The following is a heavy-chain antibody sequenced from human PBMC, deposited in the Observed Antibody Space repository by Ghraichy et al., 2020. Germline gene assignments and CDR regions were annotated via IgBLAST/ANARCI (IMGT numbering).Heavy chain of an antibody. J-gene: IGHJ5*02. CDR2: INHSGST. D-gene: IGHD6-19*01. V-gene: IGHV4-34*01. CDR3: ARVRFRKRLLGGSYRKNSSGNWFDP. Sequence: SETLSLTCAVYGGSFSGYYWSWIRQPPGKGLEWIGEINHSGSTNYNPSLKSRVTISVDTSKNQFSLKLSSVTAADTAVYYCARVRFRKRLLGGSYRKNSSGNWFDPWGQGTLVTVSS. CDR1: GGSFSGYY.